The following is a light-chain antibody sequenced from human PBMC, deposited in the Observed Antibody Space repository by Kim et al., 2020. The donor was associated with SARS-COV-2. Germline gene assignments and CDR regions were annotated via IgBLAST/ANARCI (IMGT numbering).Light chain of an antibody. CDR3: NSRDSSGNHQRV. CDR2: GKN. J-gene: IGLJ3*02. CDR1: SLRSYY. Sequence: SSELTQDPAVSVALGQTVRITCQGDSLRSYYASWYQEKPGQAPVLVIYGKNNRPAGTPDRFSGSSSGNTASLTITGAQAGDEADYYCNSRDSSGNHQRVFGGGTQLTVL. V-gene: IGLV3-19*01.